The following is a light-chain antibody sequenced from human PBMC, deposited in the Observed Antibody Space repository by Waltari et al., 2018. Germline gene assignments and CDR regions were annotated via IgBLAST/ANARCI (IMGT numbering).Light chain of an antibody. CDR1: QGLLHSNGYNY. J-gene: IGKJ4*01. V-gene: IGKV2-28*01. Sequence: DIVMTQSPLSLPVTPGEPASISCSSSQGLLHSNGYNYLDCDLQKPGQSQQLLIYLGSNRASGVPDMFSGSGSGTDFTLKISRVEAEAVGVYYCMQALQTPTFGGGTKVEIK. CDR3: MQALQTPT. CDR2: LGS.